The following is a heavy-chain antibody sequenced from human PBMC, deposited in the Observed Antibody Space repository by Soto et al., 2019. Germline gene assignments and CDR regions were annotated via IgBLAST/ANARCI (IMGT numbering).Heavy chain of an antibody. D-gene: IGHD3-3*01. V-gene: IGHV4-61*01. J-gene: IGHJ4*02. CDR1: GGSVSSGSYY. CDR3: ARDQYDFWSGPRILDY. Sequence: SETLSLTCTVSGGSVSSGSYYWSWIRQPPGKGLEWIGYIYYSGSTNYNPSLKSRVTISVDTSKNQFSLKLSSVAAADTAVYYCARDQYDFWSGPRILDYWGQGTLVTVSS. CDR2: IYYSGST.